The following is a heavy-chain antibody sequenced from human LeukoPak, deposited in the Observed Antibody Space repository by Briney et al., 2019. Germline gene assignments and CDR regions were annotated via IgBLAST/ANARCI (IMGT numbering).Heavy chain of an antibody. CDR2: INPNSGGT. CDR1: GYTFTGYY. V-gene: IGHV1-2*02. J-gene: IGHJ5*02. Sequence: ASVKVSCKASGYTFTGYYMHWVRQAPGQGLEWMGWINPNSGGTNYAQKFQGRVTMTRDTSISTAYMELSSLRSEDTAVYYCARNDYGDYGRSTWFDPWGQGTLVTVSS. CDR3: ARNDYGDYGRSTWFDP. D-gene: IGHD4-17*01.